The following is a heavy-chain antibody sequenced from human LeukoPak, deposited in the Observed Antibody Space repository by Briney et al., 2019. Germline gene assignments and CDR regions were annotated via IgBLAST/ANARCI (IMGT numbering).Heavy chain of an antibody. V-gene: IGHV1-8*03. CDR2: MNPNSGNT. D-gene: IGHD5-18*01. J-gene: IGHJ3*02. CDR3: AKVDSYGTDDAFDI. Sequence: GASVKVSCKASGYTFTSYDINWVRQATGQGLEWMGRMNPNSGNTGYAQKFQGRVTISWNTSISTAYMELSSLRSEDTAVYYCAKVDSYGTDDAFDIWGQGTMVTVSS. CDR1: GYTFTSYD.